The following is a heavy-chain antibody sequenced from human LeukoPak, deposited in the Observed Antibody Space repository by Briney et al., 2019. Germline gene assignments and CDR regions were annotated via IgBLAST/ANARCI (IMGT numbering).Heavy chain of an antibody. V-gene: IGHV3-30*03. D-gene: IGHD5-24*01. CDR3: ALEMVTITDY. CDR1: GFTFGDYD. J-gene: IGHJ4*02. Sequence: GGSLRLSCAASGFTFGDYDMHWVRQAPGKGLEWMAFISYDGSEKHYKDSVKGRFTISRDNSKNMLYLVMNSLRPEDTAVYYCALEMVTITDYWGQGTLVTVSS. CDR2: ISYDGSEK.